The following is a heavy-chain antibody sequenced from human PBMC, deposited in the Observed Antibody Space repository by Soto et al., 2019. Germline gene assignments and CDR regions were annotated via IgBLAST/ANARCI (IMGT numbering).Heavy chain of an antibody. J-gene: IGHJ6*02. CDR2: ISSSGSTI. Sequence: GGSLRLSCAASGLPFSDYYMSWIRQAPGKGLEWVSYISSSGSTIYYADSVKGRFTISRDNAKNSLYLQMNSLRAEDTAVYYCARDGLDIVVVPAAPYYYYGMDVWGQGTTVTVSS. D-gene: IGHD2-2*01. CDR3: ARDGLDIVVVPAAPYYYYGMDV. V-gene: IGHV3-11*01. CDR1: GLPFSDYY.